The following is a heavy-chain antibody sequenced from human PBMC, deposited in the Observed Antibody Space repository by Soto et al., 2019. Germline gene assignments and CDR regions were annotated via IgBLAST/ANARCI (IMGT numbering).Heavy chain of an antibody. Sequence: PGGSLRLSCAASGFTFSSYAMSWVRQAPGKGLEWVSTISGSGGSTYYADSVKGRLTISRDNSKNNLYLQMNSLRAEDTAVYYCAKDGSPHSGISRGSLFRKEIVVVTTAPDYWGQGTLVTVSS. CDR1: GFTFSSYA. CDR2: ISGSGGST. CDR3: AKDGSPHSGISRGSLFRKEIVVVTTAPDY. V-gene: IGHV3-23*01. J-gene: IGHJ4*02. D-gene: IGHD3-22*01.